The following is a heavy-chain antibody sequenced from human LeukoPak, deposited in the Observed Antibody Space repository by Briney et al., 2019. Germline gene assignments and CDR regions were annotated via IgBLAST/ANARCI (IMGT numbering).Heavy chain of an antibody. CDR1: GFTFSNYE. CDR2: ISSSGSTI. Sequence: PGGSLRLSCAASGFTFSNYEMNWVRQAPGKGLEWVSYISSSGSTIYYADSVKGRFTISRDNAKDSLYLQMNSLRAEDTAAYYCAQIYTYGSSQFDYWGQGTLVTASS. CDR3: AQIYTYGSSQFDY. D-gene: IGHD5-18*01. J-gene: IGHJ4*02. V-gene: IGHV3-48*03.